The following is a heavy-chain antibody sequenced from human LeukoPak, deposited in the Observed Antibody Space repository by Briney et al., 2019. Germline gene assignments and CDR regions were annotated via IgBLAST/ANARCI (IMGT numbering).Heavy chain of an antibody. Sequence: GESLKISCKGSGYRFTSYWIGWVRQMPGKGLGGMGIIYPGDSDTRYSPSFQGQVTISADKSISTAYLQWSSPKAPHTAMYYCARGYGSGQGYYYGMDVWGQGTTVTVSS. CDR1: GYRFTSYW. V-gene: IGHV5-51*01. CDR3: ARGYGSGQGYYYGMDV. J-gene: IGHJ6*02. D-gene: IGHD3-10*01. CDR2: IYPGDSDT.